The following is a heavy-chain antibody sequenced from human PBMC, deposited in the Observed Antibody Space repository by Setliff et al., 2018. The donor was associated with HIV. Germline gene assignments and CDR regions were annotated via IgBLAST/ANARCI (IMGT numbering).Heavy chain of an antibody. V-gene: IGHV4-39*01. CDR2: IYYIGSN. CDR1: GGPITTNDYY. J-gene: IGHJ6*03. D-gene: IGHD2-21*02. CDR3: ARQYCGGDCHFYYYMDV. Sequence: SLTCTVSGGPITTNDYYWGWIRQHPGKGLEWIGAIYYIGSNYYSPSLKSRVTISVDTSKNQFSLNLNSVTAEDTAVYYCARQYCGGDCHFYYYMDVWGKGTTVTVSS.